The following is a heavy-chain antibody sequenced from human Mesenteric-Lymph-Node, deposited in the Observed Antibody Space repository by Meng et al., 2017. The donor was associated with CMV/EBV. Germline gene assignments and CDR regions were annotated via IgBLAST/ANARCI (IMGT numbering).Heavy chain of an antibody. CDR2: ISGSGGST. J-gene: IGHJ4*02. Sequence: GESLKISCAASGFTFSSYEMNWVRQAPGKGLEWVSAISGSGGSTYYADSVKGRFTISRDNSKNTLYLQMNSLRAEDTAVYYCAKDGDYYGSGSPLSYWGQGTLVTVSS. CDR3: AKDGDYYGSGSPLSY. V-gene: IGHV3-23*01. D-gene: IGHD3-10*01. CDR1: GFTFSSYE.